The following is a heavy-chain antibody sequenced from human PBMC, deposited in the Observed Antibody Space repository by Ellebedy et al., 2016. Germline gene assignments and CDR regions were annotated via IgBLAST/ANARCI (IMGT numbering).Heavy chain of an antibody. CDR3: ARAKGCSGGGCYLFDY. D-gene: IGHD2-15*01. Sequence: GGSLRLSCAASGFTFTTYWMSWVRQAPGKGLEWVTNIKEDGSEKCYVDSVKGRFTISRDNAKNSVHLQMNSLRVEDTAVYYCARAKGCSGGGCYLFDYWGQGTLVTVSS. CDR2: IKEDGSEK. V-gene: IGHV3-7*03. J-gene: IGHJ4*02. CDR1: GFTFTTYW.